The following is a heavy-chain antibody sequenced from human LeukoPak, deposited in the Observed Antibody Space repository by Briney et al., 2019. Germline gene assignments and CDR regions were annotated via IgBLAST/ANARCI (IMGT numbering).Heavy chain of an antibody. CDR2: INPNSGGT. CDR1: GYTFTGYY. D-gene: IGHD3-10*01. V-gene: IGHV1-2*02. CDR3: ARGLRISYGSGSNFDY. Sequence: ASVKVSCKASGYTFTGYYMHWVRQAPGQGLEWMGWINPNSGGTNYAQKFQGRVTMTRDTSISIAYMELSRLRSDDTAVYYCARGLRISYGSGSNFDYWGQGTLVTVSS. J-gene: IGHJ4*02.